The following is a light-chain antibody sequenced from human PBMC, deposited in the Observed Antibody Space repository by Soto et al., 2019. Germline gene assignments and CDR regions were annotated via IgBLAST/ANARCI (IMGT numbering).Light chain of an antibody. J-gene: IGLJ1*01. V-gene: IGLV1-40*01. Sequence: QSVLTQPPSVSGAPGQRVTISCTGSSSNIGAGYDVHWYQQLPGTAPKLLFYGNSNRPSGVPDRFSGSKSGTSGSLAITGLQAEDEADYYCQSHDSSLSGYVFGTGTKVTVL. CDR3: QSHDSSLSGYV. CDR1: SSNIGAGYD. CDR2: GNS.